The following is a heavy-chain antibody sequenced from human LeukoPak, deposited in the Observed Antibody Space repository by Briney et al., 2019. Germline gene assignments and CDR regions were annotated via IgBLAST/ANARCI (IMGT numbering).Heavy chain of an antibody. CDR3: ARAMVVTRSIFDY. Sequence: PSETLSLTCTVSGGSISSYYWSWIRQPPGKGLEWIGYIYYSGSTNYNPSLKGRVTISVDTSKNQFSLKLSSVTAADTAVYYCARAMVVTRSIFDYWGQGTLVTVSS. D-gene: IGHD4-23*01. CDR2: IYYSGST. V-gene: IGHV4-59*01. CDR1: GGSISSYY. J-gene: IGHJ4*02.